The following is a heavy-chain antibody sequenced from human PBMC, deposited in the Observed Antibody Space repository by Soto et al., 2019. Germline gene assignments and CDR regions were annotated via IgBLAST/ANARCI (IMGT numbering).Heavy chain of an antibody. J-gene: IGHJ4*02. V-gene: IGHV1-2*02. CDR1: GYTFTGYY. CDR2: INPNSGGT. CDR3: ARDPGYYDSSGYYYDDY. Sequence: ASVKVSCKASGYTFTGYYMHWVRQAPGQGLEWMGWINPNSGGTNYAQKFQGRVTMTRDTSISTAYMELSRLRSDDTAVYYCARDPGYYDSSGYYYDDYWGQGTLVTSPQ. D-gene: IGHD3-22*01.